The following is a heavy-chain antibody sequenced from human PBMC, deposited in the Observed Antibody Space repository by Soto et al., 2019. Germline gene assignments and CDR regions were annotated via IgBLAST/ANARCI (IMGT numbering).Heavy chain of an antibody. CDR2: VNWNGDTT. CDR1: GFIFKNYG. Sequence: EVQLVESGGGVVRPGGSLRLSCAASGFIFKNYGMSWVRQGPGKGLEWVSGVNWNGDTTHYGDSVKGRFTISRDNAKNSLFLGMNSLRVEDTAVYYCTRGSGNWYFDLWGRDTLVTVSS. J-gene: IGHJ2*01. V-gene: IGHV3-20*04. CDR3: TRGSGNWYFDL.